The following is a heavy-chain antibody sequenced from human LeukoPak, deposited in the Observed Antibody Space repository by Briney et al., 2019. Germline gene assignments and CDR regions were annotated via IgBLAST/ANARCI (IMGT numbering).Heavy chain of an antibody. Sequence: GGSLRLSCAASGFTFSKFGMHWVRQAPGKGLDWVAFIRSDGSIKYYADSVKGRFTISRDNSKNTLYLQMNSLRAEDTAVYYCARDDYGGLDYWGQGTLVTVSS. CDR3: ARDDYGGLDY. D-gene: IGHD4-23*01. V-gene: IGHV3-30*02. CDR2: IRSDGSIK. CDR1: GFTFSKFG. J-gene: IGHJ4*02.